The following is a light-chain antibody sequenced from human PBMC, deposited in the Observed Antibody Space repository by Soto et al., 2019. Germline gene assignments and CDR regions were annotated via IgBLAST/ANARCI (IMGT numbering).Light chain of an antibody. Sequence: AIQLTQSPSSLSASVGDRVSITCRASQDIKTYLAWYQQKQGKAPKLLISGTFTLQSGVPSRFNGSGSGTDFTLTISRLQPEDFAVYYCQQYFNWPPLTFGGGTKVEIK. CDR2: GTF. J-gene: IGKJ4*01. CDR3: QQYFNWPPLT. CDR1: QDIKTY. V-gene: IGKV1D-13*01.